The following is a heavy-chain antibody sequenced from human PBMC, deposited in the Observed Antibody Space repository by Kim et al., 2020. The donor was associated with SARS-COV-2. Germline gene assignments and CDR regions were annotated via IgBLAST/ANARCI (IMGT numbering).Heavy chain of an antibody. D-gene: IGHD3-22*01. Sequence: GGSLRLSCAASGFTFSRYWMHWVRQPPGKGLVWVSRIYSDGSDTSYADSVKGRFTISRDNAKNTLYLQMNSLRAEDTALYYCARRKVDSSGTYYFDYWG. V-gene: IGHV3-74*01. CDR2: IYSDGSDT. CDR1: GFTFSRYW. CDR3: ARRKVDSSGTYYFDY. J-gene: IGHJ4*01.